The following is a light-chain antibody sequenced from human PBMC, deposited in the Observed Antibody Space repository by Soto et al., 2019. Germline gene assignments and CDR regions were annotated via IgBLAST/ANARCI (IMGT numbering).Light chain of an antibody. J-gene: IGLJ2*01. V-gene: IGLV1-44*01. CDR1: SSNIGSHT. CDR3: AAWDDSLNGHVV. Sequence: QSVLTQPPSASGTPGQRVTISCSGSSSNIGSHTVNWYQQLPGTAPKLLVYSNNQRPSGVPDRFSGSKSGTSASLAISGLQSEDEADYYCAAWDDSLNGHVVFGGGTQLTVL. CDR2: SNN.